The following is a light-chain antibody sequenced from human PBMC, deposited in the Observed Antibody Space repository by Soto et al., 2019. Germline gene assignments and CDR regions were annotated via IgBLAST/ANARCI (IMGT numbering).Light chain of an antibody. CDR2: GAS. J-gene: IGKJ4*01. Sequence: ILFTRSPGNPYFSPGGRGTPSCRASQSVSSNLAWYQQKVGQAPRLLIYGASTRATGIPARFSGSGSGTEFTLTISSLQAEDFATYYCQQTRSYPSTFGGGTKVDIK. CDR3: QQTRSYPST. V-gene: IGKV3-15*01. CDR1: QSVSSN.